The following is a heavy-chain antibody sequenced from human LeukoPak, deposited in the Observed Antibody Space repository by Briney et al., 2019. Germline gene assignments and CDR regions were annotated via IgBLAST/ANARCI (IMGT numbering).Heavy chain of an antibody. CDR2: ISSSSSTI. CDR3: ARLYSSSSFDY. CDR1: GFTFSSYS. D-gene: IGHD6-13*01. Sequence: YPGGSLRLSCAASGFTFSSYSMNWVRQTPGKGLEWVSYISSSSSTIYYADSVKGRFTISRDNAKNSLYLQMNSLRAEDTAVYYCARLYSSSSFDYWGQGTLVTVSS. J-gene: IGHJ4*02. V-gene: IGHV3-48*01.